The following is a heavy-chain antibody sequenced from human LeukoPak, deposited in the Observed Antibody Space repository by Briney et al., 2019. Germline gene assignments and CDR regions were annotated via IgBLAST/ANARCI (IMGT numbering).Heavy chain of an antibody. V-gene: IGHV3-48*04. J-gene: IGHJ4*02. CDR2: ISSSSNTI. Sequence: PGGSLRLSCAASGFTFSTFGMNWVRQAPGKGLEWVSYISSSSNTIYYADSVKGRFTISRDNAKNSLYLQMNSLRAEDTAVYYCARGYYVSGNKYYFDYWGQGTLVPVSS. CDR3: ARGYYVSGNKYYFDY. D-gene: IGHD3-10*01. CDR1: GFTFSTFG.